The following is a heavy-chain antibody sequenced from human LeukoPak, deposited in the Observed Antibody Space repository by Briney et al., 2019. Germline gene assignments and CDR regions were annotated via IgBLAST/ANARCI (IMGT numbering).Heavy chain of an antibody. V-gene: IGHV3-11*04. Sequence: GGSLRLPCAASGFTFSDYYMSWLRQAPGKGLEWVSYISSSGSTIYYADSVKGRSTISRDNAKNSLYLQMNSLRAEDTAVYYCARASGWGYNWFDPWGQGTLVTVSS. CDR1: GFTFSDYY. CDR2: ISSSGSTI. CDR3: ARASGWGYNWFDP. D-gene: IGHD6-19*01. J-gene: IGHJ5*02.